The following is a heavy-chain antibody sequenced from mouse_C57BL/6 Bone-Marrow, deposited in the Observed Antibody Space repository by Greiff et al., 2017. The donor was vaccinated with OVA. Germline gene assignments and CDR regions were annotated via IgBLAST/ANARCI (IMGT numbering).Heavy chain of an antibody. D-gene: IGHD2-1*01. CDR3: ARVNGNQYYFDY. Sequence: QVQLQQPGAELVKPGASVKLSCKASGYTFTSYWMHWVKQRPGQGLAWIGMIHPNSGSTNYNEKFKSKATLTVDKSSSTAYMQLSSLTSEDSAVYYCARVNGNQYYFDYWGQGTTLTVSS. CDR2: IHPNSGST. J-gene: IGHJ2*01. V-gene: IGHV1-64*01. CDR1: GYTFTSYW.